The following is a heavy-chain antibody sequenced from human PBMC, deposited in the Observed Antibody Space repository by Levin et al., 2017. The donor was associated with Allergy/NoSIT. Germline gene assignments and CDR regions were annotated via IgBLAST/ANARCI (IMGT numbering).Heavy chain of an antibody. V-gene: IGHV3-33*01. CDR2: IWSDGSNR. J-gene: IGHJ4*02. CDR3: ARDGSSDYFFDY. CDR1: GFTFSNYA. D-gene: IGHD1-26*01. Sequence: GGSLRLSCAASGFTFSNYAIHWVRQAPGKGLEWVAVIWSDGSNRYYADSVRGRFSISRDNSNSTLFLQMNSLRAEDTAVYYCARDGSSDYFFDYWGQGTLVTVSS.